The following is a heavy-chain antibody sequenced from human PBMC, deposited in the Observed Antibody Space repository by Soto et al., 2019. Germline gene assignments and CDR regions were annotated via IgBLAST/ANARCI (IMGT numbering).Heavy chain of an antibody. CDR3: ARELNADSSAFYSFAY. CDR1: GYTFFAYG. J-gene: IGHJ4*02. CDR2: VSVTDERT. D-gene: IGHD3-22*01. Sequence: ASVKISCKTSGYTFFAYGLAWLRRTPGQRPEWMGWVSVTDERTNYAHKFQGRVTMTTDRSTTTTYMELRSLTSDDTAVYYCARELNADSSAFYSFAYWGQGTLVTSPQ. V-gene: IGHV1-18*01.